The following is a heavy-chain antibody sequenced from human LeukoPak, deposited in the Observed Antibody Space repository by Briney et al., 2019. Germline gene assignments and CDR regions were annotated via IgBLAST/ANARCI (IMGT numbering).Heavy chain of an antibody. V-gene: IGHV3-33*01. CDR3: ARGPAVAGTGDAFDI. D-gene: IGHD6-19*01. CDR1: GFTFNSYD. Sequence: GGSLRLSCAASGFTFNSYDMHWVRQAPGKGLEWVAIMWYDESSKYYADSVKGRFTISRDNSKNTLYLQMNSLRAEDTAVYYCARGPAVAGTGDAFDIWGQGTMVTVSS. J-gene: IGHJ3*02. CDR2: MWYDESSK.